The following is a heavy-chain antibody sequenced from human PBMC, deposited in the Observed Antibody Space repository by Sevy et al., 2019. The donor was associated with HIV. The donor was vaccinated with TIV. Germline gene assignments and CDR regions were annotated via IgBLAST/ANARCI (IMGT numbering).Heavy chain of an antibody. CDR3: AKTFAIFGVLMSPDFDP. CDR2: IWYDGSYE. J-gene: IGHJ5*02. V-gene: IGHV3-33*06. CDR1: GFTFSNYG. D-gene: IGHD3-3*01. Sequence: GGSLRLSCAASGFTFSNYGMHWVRQAPGKGLEWVAVIWYDGSYEYYADSVKGRFTISRDNAKSTLYLQMNRLRADDTAVYYCAKTFAIFGVLMSPDFDPWGQGTLVTVSS.